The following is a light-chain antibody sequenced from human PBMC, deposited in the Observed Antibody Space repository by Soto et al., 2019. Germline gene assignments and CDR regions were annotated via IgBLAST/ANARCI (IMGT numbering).Light chain of an antibody. V-gene: IGKV1-5*03. J-gene: IGKJ1*01. CDR2: KAS. CDR1: QTISSW. Sequence: DIQMTQSPSTLSGSVGDRVTITCRASQTISSWLAWYQQKPGKAPKLLIYKASTLKSGVPSRFSGSGSGTEFTLTISSLQSEDFATYYCQQYHSSPPTFGQGTKVEI. CDR3: QQYHSSPPT.